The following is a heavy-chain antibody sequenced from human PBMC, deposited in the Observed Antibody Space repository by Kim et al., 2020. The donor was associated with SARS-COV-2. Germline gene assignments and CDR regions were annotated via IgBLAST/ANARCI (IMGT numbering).Heavy chain of an antibody. V-gene: IGHV3-33*06. J-gene: IGHJ4*02. CDR2: IWYDGSNK. Sequence: GGSLRLSCAASGFTFSSYGMHWVRQAPGKGLEWVAVIWYDGSNKYYADSVKGRFTISRDNSKNTLYLQMNSLRAEDTAVYYCAKDSGYDRNYFDYWGQGTLVTVSS. CDR3: AKDSGYDRNYFDY. D-gene: IGHD5-12*01. CDR1: GFTFSSYG.